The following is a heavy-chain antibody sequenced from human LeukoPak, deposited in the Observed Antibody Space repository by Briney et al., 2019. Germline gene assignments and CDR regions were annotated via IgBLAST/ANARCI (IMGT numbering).Heavy chain of an antibody. Sequence: PGGSLRVSCAASGFTFSSYEMNWVRQARGKGLEWVSYISDSGSNIYNGDSVRGRFTISRDNAKKSLYLQMNSLRAEDTAVYYCARGGIAAAGTLGADYWGQGTLVTVSS. V-gene: IGHV3-48*03. J-gene: IGHJ4*02. CDR2: ISDSGSNI. CDR1: GFTFSSYE. CDR3: ARGGIAAAGTLGADY. D-gene: IGHD6-13*01.